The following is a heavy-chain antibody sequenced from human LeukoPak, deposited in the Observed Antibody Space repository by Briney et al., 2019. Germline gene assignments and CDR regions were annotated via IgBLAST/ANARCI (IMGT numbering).Heavy chain of an antibody. D-gene: IGHD6-13*01. CDR1: GGSISSYY. CDR3: ARGVYIAAAQYGY. J-gene: IGHJ4*02. Sequence: SETLSLTCTVSGGSISSYYWSWIRQPPGKGLEWIGYIYYSGTTNYNPSLKSRVTISVDTSKNQFSLKLDSVTAADTAVYYCARGVYIAAAQYGYWGQGTLVTVSS. CDR2: IYYSGTT. V-gene: IGHV4-59*01.